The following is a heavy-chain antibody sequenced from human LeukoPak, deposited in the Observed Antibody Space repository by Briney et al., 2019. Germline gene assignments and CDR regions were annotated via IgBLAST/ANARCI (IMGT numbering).Heavy chain of an antibody. CDR1: GSTFSTYA. Sequence: GGSLRLSCAASGSTFSTYAMSWVRQAPGKGLEWVSAISGSGGSTYYADSVKGRFTISRDNSKNTLYLQMNSLRAEDTAVYYCAKDRRATTVTIFDYWGQGTLVTVSS. CDR2: ISGSGGST. J-gene: IGHJ4*02. V-gene: IGHV3-23*01. CDR3: AKDRRATTVTIFDY. D-gene: IGHD4-17*01.